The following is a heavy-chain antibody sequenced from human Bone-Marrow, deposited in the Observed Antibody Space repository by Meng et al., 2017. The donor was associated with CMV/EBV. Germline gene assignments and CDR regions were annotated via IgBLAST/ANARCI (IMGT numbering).Heavy chain of an antibody. J-gene: IGHJ3*02. V-gene: IGHV1-69*05. CDR3: ARGKGKLELLDAFDI. Sequence: SVKVSCKASGGTFSTYSITWVRQAPGQGLEWMGGIIPIFGTANYAQKFQGRVTITTDESTSTAYMELSSLRSEDTAVYYCARGKGKLELLDAFDIWGQGTMGTVSS. D-gene: IGHD1-7*01. CDR2: IIPIFGTA. CDR1: GGTFSTYS.